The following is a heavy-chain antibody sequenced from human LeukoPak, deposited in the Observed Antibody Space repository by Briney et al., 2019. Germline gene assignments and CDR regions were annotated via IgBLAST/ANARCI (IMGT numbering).Heavy chain of an antibody. CDR2: IYYSGST. D-gene: IGHD6-19*01. CDR3: ARTYSSGSIDY. V-gene: IGHV4-39*07. Sequence: KSSETLSLTCAVSGRSFSSYFWSWIRQPPGKGLEWIGSIYYSGSTYYNPSLKSRVTISVDTSKNQFSLKLSSVTAADTAVYYCARTYSSGSIDYWGQGTLVTVSS. CDR1: GRSFSSYF. J-gene: IGHJ4*02.